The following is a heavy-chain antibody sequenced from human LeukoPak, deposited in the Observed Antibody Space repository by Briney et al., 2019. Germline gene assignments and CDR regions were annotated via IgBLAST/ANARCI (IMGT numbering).Heavy chain of an antibody. V-gene: IGHV1-46*01. J-gene: IGHJ6*02. D-gene: IGHD3-3*01. CDR1: GYTFTSYY. CDR3: ARSIDTIFGVNYYYGMDV. Sequence: ASVKVSCKASGYTFTSYYMHWVRQAPGQGLEWMGIINPSGGSTSYAQKFQGRVTMTRDTSTSTVYMELSSLRSEDTAVYYCARSIDTIFGVNYYYGMDVWGQGTTVTVPS. CDR2: INPSGGST.